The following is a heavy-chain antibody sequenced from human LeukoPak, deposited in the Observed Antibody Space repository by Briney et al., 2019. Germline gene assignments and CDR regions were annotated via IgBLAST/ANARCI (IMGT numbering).Heavy chain of an antibody. CDR1: GFTFSSYA. CDR3: ARNGGGLGL. D-gene: IGHD2-8*01. CDR2: IYTSGTT. V-gene: IGHV3-66*01. Sequence: PGGSLRLSCAASGFTFSSYAMSWVRQAPGKGLEWVSVIYTSGTTSYTDSVRGRFTISRDSSTNTVYFQMNSLRDEDTAVYYCARNGGGLGLWGQGTLVTVSS. J-gene: IGHJ4*02.